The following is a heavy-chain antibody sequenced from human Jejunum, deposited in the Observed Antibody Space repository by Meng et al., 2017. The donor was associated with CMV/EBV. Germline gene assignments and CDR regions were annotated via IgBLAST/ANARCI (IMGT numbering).Heavy chain of an antibody. CDR1: GYTFIDYY. J-gene: IGHJ4*02. D-gene: IGHD6-19*01. V-gene: IGHV1-2*02. CDR2: IDSNSGET. CDR3: AREQTVSGSRGLDY. Sequence: KASGYTFIDYYIHWVRQAPGQGLEWMGWIDSNSGETNSAQKFSGRVTLTRDTSTTTAYMEVISLRSDDTAVYYCAREQTVSGSRGLDYWGQGTLVTVSS.